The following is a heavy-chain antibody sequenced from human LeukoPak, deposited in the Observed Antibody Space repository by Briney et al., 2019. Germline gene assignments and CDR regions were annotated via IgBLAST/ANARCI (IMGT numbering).Heavy chain of an antibody. CDR3: ARGISDYSNYEYYFDY. Sequence: SETLSLTCTVSGGSISSYYWSWIRQPAGKGLEWIGRIYTSGSTNYNPSLKSRVTMSVDTSKNQFSLKLSSVTAADTAVYYCARGISDYSNYEYYFDYWGQGTLVTVSS. CDR2: IYTSGST. D-gene: IGHD4-11*01. CDR1: GGSISSYY. J-gene: IGHJ4*02. V-gene: IGHV4-4*07.